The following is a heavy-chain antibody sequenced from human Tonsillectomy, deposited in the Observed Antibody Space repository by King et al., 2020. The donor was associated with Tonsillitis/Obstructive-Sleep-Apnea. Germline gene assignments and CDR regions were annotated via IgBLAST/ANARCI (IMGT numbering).Heavy chain of an antibody. J-gene: IGHJ5*02. Sequence: VQLQESGPGLVKPSETLSLTCNVSGGSMTNHYWHWIRQPPGKGLEWLGYFSHSGGTNCHPSLKSRATISIDTSKKQFLLKLTSVTAADTAVYYCARGSSYWFEAWFDPWGQGILVTVSS. CDR2: FSHSGGT. V-gene: IGHV4-59*11. CDR1: GGSMTNHY. D-gene: IGHD1-26*01. CDR3: ARGSSYWFEAWFDP.